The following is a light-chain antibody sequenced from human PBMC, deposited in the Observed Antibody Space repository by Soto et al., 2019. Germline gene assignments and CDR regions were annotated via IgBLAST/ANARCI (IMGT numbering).Light chain of an antibody. J-gene: IGKJ1*01. Sequence: DIQMTHSPSTLSGSVGDRVTITCRASQTISSWLAWYQQKPGKAPKLLIYKASTLKSGVPSRFSGSGSGTEFTLTISSLQPDDFATYYCQQYSTYPWTFGQGTKVDIK. CDR3: QQYSTYPWT. CDR1: QTISSW. V-gene: IGKV1-5*03. CDR2: KAS.